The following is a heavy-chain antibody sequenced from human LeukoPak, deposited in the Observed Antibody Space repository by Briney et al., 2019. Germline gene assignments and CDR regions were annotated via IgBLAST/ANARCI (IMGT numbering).Heavy chain of an antibody. CDR2: IKSSRSYI. CDR3: ARDMDPGDY. V-gene: IGHV3-21*01. CDR1: GFTLSSHS. Sequence: GGSLRLSCSASGFTLSSHSMNWVRQAPGKVLEWVASIKSSRSYIYYADSVKTGFTTCRDNAKNSLYLQMNSPGAEHTTVDYSARDMDPGDYWGQGTLVTVSS. J-gene: IGHJ4*02. D-gene: IGHD3-10*01.